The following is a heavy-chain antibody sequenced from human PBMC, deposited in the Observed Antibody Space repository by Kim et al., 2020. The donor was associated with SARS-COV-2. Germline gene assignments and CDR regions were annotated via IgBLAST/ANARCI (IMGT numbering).Heavy chain of an antibody. J-gene: IGHJ4*01. CDR1: GGSISSYY. CDR2: IYYSGST. D-gene: IGHD5-12*01. Sequence: SETLSLTCTVSGGSISSYYWSWIRQPPGKGLEWIGFIYYSGSTNYNPYLKRRVTISVDTSRNQFSLKLSSVTAADTAVYYCAVRGYSGYDIKEGFDYWGHGTLVTVSS. CDR3: AVRGYSGYDIKEGFDY. V-gene: IGHV4-59*13.